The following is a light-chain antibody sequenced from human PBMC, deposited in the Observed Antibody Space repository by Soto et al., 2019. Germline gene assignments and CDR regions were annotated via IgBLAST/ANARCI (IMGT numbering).Light chain of an antibody. J-gene: IGLJ2*01. V-gene: IGLV1-51*02. CDR3: GAWDTSLSGGV. CDR2: EDN. CDR1: SSNLGSDF. Sequence: QYVLTQPPSVSAAPGKKVTISCSGSSSNLGSDFVSWYQQLPGTAPKLLIYEDNKRPSGIPDRFSGSKSGTSATLGITGLQTGDEADYYCGAWDTSLSGGVFGVGTKLTVL.